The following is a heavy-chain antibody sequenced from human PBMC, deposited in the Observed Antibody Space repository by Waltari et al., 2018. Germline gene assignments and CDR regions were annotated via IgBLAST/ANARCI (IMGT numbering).Heavy chain of an antibody. CDR3: ATDNGERAFDV. CDR1: GLSFTIAW. CDR2: FKGKPDGGTT. D-gene: IGHD1-1*01. Sequence: EVQLVESGGGLVKPGESLRLSCAASGLSFTIAWMSWVRQAPGKGLEWVGRFKGKPDGGTTYYAAPVKGRFTIFRDDSKNLLYLKMNSLKTEDTAVYYCATDNGERAFDVWGQGTRVTVSS. J-gene: IGHJ3*01. V-gene: IGHV3-15*05.